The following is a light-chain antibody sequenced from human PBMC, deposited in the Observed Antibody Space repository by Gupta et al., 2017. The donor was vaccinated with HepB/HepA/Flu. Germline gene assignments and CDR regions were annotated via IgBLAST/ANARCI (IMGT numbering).Light chain of an antibody. J-gene: IGLJ1*01. Sequence: QPVLTQPPSASGTPGQRVTISCSGSSSNIGSNYVYWYQQFPGTAPKLLIYENNQRPSGVPDRFSGSKSGTSATLDITGLRSDDEADYYCATWDDSLSGYVFGNGTKVTVL. CDR2: ENN. V-gene: IGLV1-47*01. CDR3: ATWDDSLSGYV. CDR1: SSNIGSNY.